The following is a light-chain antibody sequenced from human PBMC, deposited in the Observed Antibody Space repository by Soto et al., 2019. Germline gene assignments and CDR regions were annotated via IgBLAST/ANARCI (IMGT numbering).Light chain of an antibody. J-gene: IGLJ3*02. CDR3: CSYVGSSIVM. CDR1: SSDVGSYNL. Sequence: QSALTQPASVSGSPGQSITISCSGTSSDVGSYNLVSWYQQLPGKAPKLIIYEVNERPSGISDPVSGSKSGNTASLTISGLQGEDEADYYCCSYVGSSIVMFGGGTKLTVL. CDR2: EVN. V-gene: IGLV2-23*02.